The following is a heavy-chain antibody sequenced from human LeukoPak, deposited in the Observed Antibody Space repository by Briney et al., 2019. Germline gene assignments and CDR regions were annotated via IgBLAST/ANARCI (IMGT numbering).Heavy chain of an antibody. V-gene: IGHV3-21*04. D-gene: IGHD7-27*01. CDR2: ISSSSSYI. CDR3: AKDGGLWVSAHWGDS. CDR1: GFTFSSYS. J-gene: IGHJ4*02. Sequence: TGGSLRLSCAASGFTFSSYSMNWVRQAPGKGLGWVSSISSSSSYIYYADSVKGRFTISRDNAKNSLYLQMNSLRAEDTAVYYCAKDGGLWVSAHWGDSWGRGTLVTASS.